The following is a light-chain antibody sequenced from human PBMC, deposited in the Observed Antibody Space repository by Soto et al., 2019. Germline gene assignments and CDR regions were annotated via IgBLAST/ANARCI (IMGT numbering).Light chain of an antibody. CDR1: SSNIGAGYD. CDR2: GNS. Sequence: QSVLTQPPSVSGAPGQRVTISCTGSSSNIGAGYDGHWYQQLPGRAPKLLIYGNSNRPSGVPDRFSGSKSGNTASLTISGLQAEDEADYYCSSYTSSSTYVFGTGTKVTVL. V-gene: IGLV1-40*01. CDR3: SSYTSSSTYV. J-gene: IGLJ1*01.